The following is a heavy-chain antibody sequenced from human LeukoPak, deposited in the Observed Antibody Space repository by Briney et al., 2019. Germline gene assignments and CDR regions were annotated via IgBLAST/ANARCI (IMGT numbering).Heavy chain of an antibody. CDR2: INHSGST. Sequence: SETLSLTCAVYGGSFSGYYWSWIRQPPGKGLEWIGEINHSGSTNYNPSLKSRVTISVDTSKNQFSLKLSSVTAADTAVYYCARVANYYYYYMDVWGKGTTVTVSS. CDR3: ARVANYYYYYMDV. CDR1: GGSFSGYY. V-gene: IGHV4-34*01. J-gene: IGHJ6*03.